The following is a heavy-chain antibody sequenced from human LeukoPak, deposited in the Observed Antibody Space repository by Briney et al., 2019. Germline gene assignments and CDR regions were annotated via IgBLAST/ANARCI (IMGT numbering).Heavy chain of an antibody. CDR2: IRADGGRT. J-gene: IGHJ6*02. V-gene: IGHV3-43*02. CDR1: GFSFGDYA. CDR3: GTWAFYHGLDV. Sequence: GGSLRLSYAASGFSFGDYAMHWVRQAPGKGLEWVSLIRADGGRTYYADSVNGRFTISRDNSKNSLYLQMNSLRTDDTALYYCGTWAFYHGLDVWGQGTTVTVS. D-gene: IGHD2/OR15-2a*01.